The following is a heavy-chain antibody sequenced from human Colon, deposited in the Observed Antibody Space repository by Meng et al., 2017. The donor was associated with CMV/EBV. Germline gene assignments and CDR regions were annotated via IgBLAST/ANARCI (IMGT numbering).Heavy chain of an antibody. CDR1: GYTFTSYG. J-gene: IGHJ4*02. V-gene: IGHV1-18*01. Sequence: ASVKVSCKASGYTFTSYGISWVRQAPGQGLEWMGWISAYNGNTNYAQKLQGRVTMTTDTFTSTAYMELRSLRSDDTAVYYCARQVIFGVVLDYWGQGTLVTVSS. D-gene: IGHD3-3*01. CDR3: ARQVIFGVVLDY. CDR2: ISAYNGNT.